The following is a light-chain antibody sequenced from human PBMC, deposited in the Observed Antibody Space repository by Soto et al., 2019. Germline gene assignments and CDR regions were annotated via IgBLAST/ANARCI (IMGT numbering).Light chain of an antibody. CDR2: EVS. V-gene: IGLV2-11*01. Sequence: QSALTQPRSVSGSPGQSVTISCTGTSSDVGGYNYVSWYQQHPGKAPKLMIYEVSNRPSGVSDRFSASKSGNTASLTISGLQAEDEADYYCSSYTGTLDVFGTGTKLTVL. J-gene: IGLJ1*01. CDR3: SSYTGTLDV. CDR1: SSDVGGYNY.